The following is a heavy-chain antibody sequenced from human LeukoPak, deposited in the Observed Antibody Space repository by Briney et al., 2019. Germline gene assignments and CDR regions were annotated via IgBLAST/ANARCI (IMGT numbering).Heavy chain of an antibody. J-gene: IGHJ4*02. V-gene: IGHV3-73*01. D-gene: IGHD2-15*01. CDR3: TCSGGLGDY. CDR1: GFTFSGSA. Sequence: PGGSLRLSCAASGFTFSGSAMHWVRQASGKGLEWVGRIRSKTNSYATSYAASVKGRFTISRDDSKNTAYLQMNSLKTEDTAVYYCTCSGGLGDYWGQGTLVTVSS. CDR2: IRSKTNSYAT.